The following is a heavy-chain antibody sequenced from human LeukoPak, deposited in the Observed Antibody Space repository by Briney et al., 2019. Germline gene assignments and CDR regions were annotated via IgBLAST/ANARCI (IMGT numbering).Heavy chain of an antibody. CDR1: GFTFSSYG. Sequence: GGSLRLSCAASGFTFSSYGMHWVRQAPGKGLEWVAFIRYDGSNKYYADSVKGRFTISRDNSKNTLYLQMNSLRAEDTAVYYCAKDRDSSGYYLDYWGQGTLVTVSS. V-gene: IGHV3-30*02. D-gene: IGHD3-22*01. J-gene: IGHJ4*02. CDR3: AKDRDSSGYYLDY. CDR2: IRYDGSNK.